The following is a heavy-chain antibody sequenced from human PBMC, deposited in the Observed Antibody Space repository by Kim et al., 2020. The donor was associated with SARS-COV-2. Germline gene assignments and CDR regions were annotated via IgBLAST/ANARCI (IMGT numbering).Heavy chain of an antibody. CDR1: GGSISSSSYY. J-gene: IGHJ5*02. Sequence: SETLSLTCTVSGGSISSSSYYWGWIRQPPGKGLEWIGSIYYSGSTYYNPSLKSRVTISVDTSKNQFSLKLSSVTAADTAVYYCARHKRITMIVVVMGQNWFDPWGQGTLVTVSS. D-gene: IGHD3-22*01. CDR3: ARHKRITMIVVVMGQNWFDP. CDR2: IYYSGST. V-gene: IGHV4-39*01.